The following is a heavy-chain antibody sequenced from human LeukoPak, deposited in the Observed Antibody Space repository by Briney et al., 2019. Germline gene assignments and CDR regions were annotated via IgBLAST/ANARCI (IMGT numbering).Heavy chain of an antibody. D-gene: IGHD1-26*01. V-gene: IGHV4-59*01. J-gene: IGHJ3*02. CDR3: ARRNTGSYSRAFDI. CDR2: IYYSGST. Sequence: SENLSLTCTVSGGSISSYYWSWIRQPPGKGLEWIGYIYYSGSTNYNPSLKSRVTISVDTSKNQFSLKLSSVTAADTAVYYCARRNTGSYSRAFDIWGQGTMVTVSS. CDR1: GGSISSYY.